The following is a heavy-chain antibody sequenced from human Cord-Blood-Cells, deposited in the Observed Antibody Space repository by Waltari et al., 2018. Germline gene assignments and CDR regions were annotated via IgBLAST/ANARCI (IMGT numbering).Heavy chain of an antibody. CDR3: ARDLRRGFDY. CDR2: ISYDGSNK. D-gene: IGHD3-16*01. Sequence: VQLVESGGGVVQPGRSLRHSCVAAGFSLRSCAHHWVRQAPGKGLEWVAVISYDGSNKYYADSVKGRFTISRDNSKNTLYLQMNSLRAEDTAVYYCARDLRRGFDYWGQGTLVTVSS. CDR1: GFSLRSCA. V-gene: IGHV3-30-3*01. J-gene: IGHJ4*02.